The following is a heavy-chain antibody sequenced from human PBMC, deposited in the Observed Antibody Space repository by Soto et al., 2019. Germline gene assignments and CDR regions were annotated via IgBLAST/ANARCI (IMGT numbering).Heavy chain of an antibody. J-gene: IGHJ5*02. V-gene: IGHV4-31*03. D-gene: IGHD2-15*01. CDR1: GGSITSAGSF. Sequence: SETLSLTCTVSGGSITSAGSFWSWIRQHPGKGPEWIAFIGYSGATSYNPYLASRVTISVDTSKSQFSLNLRSVNAADTAVYYCARGGASSKWFAPWGQANLVP. CDR3: ARGGASSKWFAP. CDR2: IGYSGAT.